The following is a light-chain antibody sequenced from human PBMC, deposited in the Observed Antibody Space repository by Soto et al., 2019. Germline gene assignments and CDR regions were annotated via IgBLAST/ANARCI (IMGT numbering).Light chain of an antibody. Sequence: QSVLTQPPSASGPPGRRVPFFCSGSSSNIGSNTVNWYQQLPGTAPKLLIYSNNQRPSGVPDRFSGSKSGTSASLAISGLQSEDEADYYCAAWDDSLNGRVFGGGTKVTVL. V-gene: IGLV1-44*01. CDR1: SSNIGSNT. J-gene: IGLJ3*02. CDR3: AAWDDSLNGRV. CDR2: SNN.